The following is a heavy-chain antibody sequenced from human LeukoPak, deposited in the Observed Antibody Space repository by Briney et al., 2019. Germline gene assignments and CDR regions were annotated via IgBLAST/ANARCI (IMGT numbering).Heavy chain of an antibody. CDR3: AKTQTRVV. J-gene: IGHJ6*03. CDR2: IYYSGST. Sequence: PSETLSLTRTVSGGSISSSSYYWGWIRQPPGKGLEWIGSIYYSGSTFYNPSLKSRVTISVDTSKNQFSLKLSSVTATDTAVYYCAKTQTRVVWGKGTTVTVSS. V-gene: IGHV4-39*01. D-gene: IGHD3-10*01. CDR1: GGSISSSSYY.